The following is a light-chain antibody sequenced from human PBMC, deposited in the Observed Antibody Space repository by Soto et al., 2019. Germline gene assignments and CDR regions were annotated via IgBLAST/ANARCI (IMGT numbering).Light chain of an antibody. J-gene: IGLJ3*02. Sequence: QSALTQPASVSGSPGQSITISCTGTSRDVGGYSYVSWYQHHPGKAPKLMIYEVSNRPSGVSNRFSGSKSGNTASLTISGLQAEDEADYYCSSYTSSSTRVFGGGTKLTVL. CDR1: SRDVGGYSY. CDR2: EVS. V-gene: IGLV2-14*01. CDR3: SSYTSSSTRV.